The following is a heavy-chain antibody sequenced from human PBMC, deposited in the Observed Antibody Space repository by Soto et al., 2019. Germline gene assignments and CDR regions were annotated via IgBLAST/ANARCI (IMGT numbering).Heavy chain of an antibody. D-gene: IGHD6-13*01. CDR3: ARDSSSWFFNWFDP. CDR2: TYYRSKWYN. J-gene: IGHJ5*02. CDR1: GDSVSSNSPA. V-gene: IGHV6-1*01. Sequence: PALSLPCAISGDSVSSNSPALDWIRQSPSRGLEWLGRTYYRSKWYNDYAVSVKSRITINPDTSKNQFSLQLNSVTPEDTAVYYCARDSSSWFFNWFDPWGQGTLVTVSS.